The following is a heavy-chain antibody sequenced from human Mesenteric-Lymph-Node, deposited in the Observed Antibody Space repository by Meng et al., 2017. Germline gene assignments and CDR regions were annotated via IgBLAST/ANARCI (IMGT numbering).Heavy chain of an antibody. CDR3: AREGCSGGSCYSGFDY. D-gene: IGHD2-15*01. CDR1: GGTSSSHA. J-gene: IGHJ4*02. Sequence: AGGQKPGPSVKGSCKASGGTSSSHAISGVRQAPGQGLEWMGGIIPIFGTANYAQKFQGRVTITADESTSTAYMELSSLRSEDTAVYYCAREGCSGGSCYSGFDYWGQGTLVTVAS. CDR2: IIPIFGTA. V-gene: IGHV1-69*01.